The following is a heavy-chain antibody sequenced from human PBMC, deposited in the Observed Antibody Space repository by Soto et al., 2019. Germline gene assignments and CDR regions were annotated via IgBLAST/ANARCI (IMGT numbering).Heavy chain of an antibody. J-gene: IGHJ4*02. CDR2: IYYSGST. CDR1: GGSISSGGYY. V-gene: IGHV4-31*03. CDR3: ARHGARGYSYGEFDY. Sequence: SETLSLTCTVSGGSISSGGYYWSWIRQHPGKGLEWIGYIYYSGSTYYNPSLKSRVTISVDTSKNQFSLKLSSVTAADTAVYYCARHGARGYSYGEFDYWGQGTLVTVSS. D-gene: IGHD5-18*01.